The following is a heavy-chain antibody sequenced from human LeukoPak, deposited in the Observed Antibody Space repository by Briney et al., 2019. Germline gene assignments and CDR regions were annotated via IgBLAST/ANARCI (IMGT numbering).Heavy chain of an antibody. CDR3: AREYGGGGAGY. V-gene: IGHV4-61*02. D-gene: IGHD4-23*01. CDR1: GGSINSGSYY. CDR2: IYTSGST. J-gene: IGHJ4*02. Sequence: SQTLSLTCTVSGGSINSGSYYWSWIRQPAGKGLEWIGRIYTSGSTNYNPSLKSRVTISVDTSKNQFSLKLSSVTAADTAVYYCAREYGGGGAGYWGQGTLVTVSS.